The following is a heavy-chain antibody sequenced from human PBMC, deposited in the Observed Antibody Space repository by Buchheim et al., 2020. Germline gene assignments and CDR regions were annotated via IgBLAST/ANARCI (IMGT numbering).Heavy chain of an antibody. CDR1: GFTFSSYG. CDR2: ISYDGSNK. J-gene: IGHJ5*02. V-gene: IGHV3-30*18. Sequence: QVQLVESGGGVVQPGRSLRLSCAASGFTFSSYGMHWVRQAPGKGLEWVAVISYDGSNKYYADSVKGRFTIPRDNSKNTLYLQMNSLRAENTAVYYCAKAETYYDFWSGYIPGVDWFDPWGQGTL. D-gene: IGHD3-3*01. CDR3: AKAETYYDFWSGYIPGVDWFDP.